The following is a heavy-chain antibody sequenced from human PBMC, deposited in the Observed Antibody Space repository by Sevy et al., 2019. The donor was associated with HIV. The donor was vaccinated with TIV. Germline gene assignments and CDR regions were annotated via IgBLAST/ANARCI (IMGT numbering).Heavy chain of an antibody. D-gene: IGHD2-2*01. J-gene: IGHJ6*02. CDR2: ISSSSSTI. V-gene: IGHV3-48*01. CDR3: GRVDCSSTSCYYYYGMDV. Sequence: GGSLRLSCAASGFTFSSYSMNWVRQAPGKGLEWVSYISSSSSTIYYADSVKGRFTISRDNAKNSLYLQMNSLRAEDTAVYYCGRVDCSSTSCYYYYGMDVWGQGTTVTVSS. CDR1: GFTFSSYS.